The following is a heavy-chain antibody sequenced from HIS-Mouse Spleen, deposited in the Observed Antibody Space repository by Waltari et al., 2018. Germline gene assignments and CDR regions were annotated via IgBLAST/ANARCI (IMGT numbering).Heavy chain of an antibody. CDR2: IYYSGST. J-gene: IGHJ2*01. D-gene: IGHD6-13*01. CDR1: GGSISSSSYY. CDR3: AREIPYSSSWYDWYFDL. V-gene: IGHV4-39*07. Sequence: QLQLQESGPGRVQPSETLSLTCTVPGGSISSSSYYLGRIRQPPGRGLEWIGSIYYSGSTYYNPSLKSRVTISVDTSKNQFSLKLSSVTAADTAVYYCAREIPYSSSWYDWYFDLWGRGTLVTVSS.